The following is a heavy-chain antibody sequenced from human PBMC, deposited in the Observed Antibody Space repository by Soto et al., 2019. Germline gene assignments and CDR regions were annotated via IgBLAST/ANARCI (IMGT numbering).Heavy chain of an antibody. CDR3: ARAHRYYSDSSGS. J-gene: IGHJ4*02. CDR1: GFTFSSYA. CDR2: ISGSGAST. Sequence: PGGSLRLSCAASGFTFSSYAMSWVRQAPGKGLEWVSAISGSGASTYYADSVKGRFTISRDNSKNTLYLQMNSLRAEDTAVYYCARAHRYYSDSSGSGGQGTLVTVSS. D-gene: IGHD3-22*01. V-gene: IGHV3-23*01.